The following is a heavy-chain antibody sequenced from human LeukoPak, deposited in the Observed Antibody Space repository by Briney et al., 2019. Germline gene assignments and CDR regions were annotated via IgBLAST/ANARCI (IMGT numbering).Heavy chain of an antibody. D-gene: IGHD3-10*01. Sequence: AGGSLRLSCAASGFIFSTYALSWVRQAPGKGLEWVSGISGSGGRTYYADSVKGRFTISRDNSRNTLYLQMNSLRAEDTGVYYCTKDQDYYGSGSDYKEPVRNWFDPWGQGTLVTVSS. J-gene: IGHJ5*02. CDR2: ISGSGGRT. CDR3: TKDQDYYGSGSDYKEPVRNWFDP. CDR1: GFIFSTYA. V-gene: IGHV3-23*01.